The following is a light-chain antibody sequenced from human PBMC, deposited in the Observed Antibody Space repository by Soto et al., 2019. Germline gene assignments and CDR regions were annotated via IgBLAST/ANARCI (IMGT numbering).Light chain of an antibody. CDR1: QTVRNNY. J-gene: IGKJ4*01. Sequence: ESVLTQSPGNLSLSPGERPTLSCRASQTVRNNYLAWYEQKPGQAPRLLIYDASSRATGIPDRFRGGGSGTDFTLTLSRLEPEDFAVYDCQQFSSYPLTFGGGTKVGI. CDR3: QQFSSYPLT. CDR2: DAS. V-gene: IGKV3-20*01.